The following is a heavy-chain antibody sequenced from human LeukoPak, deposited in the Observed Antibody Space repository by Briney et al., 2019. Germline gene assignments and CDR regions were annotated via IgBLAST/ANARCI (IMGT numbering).Heavy chain of an antibody. Sequence: SGRSLRLSCAASGFTFSSYSMNWVRQAPGKGLEWVSYISSSSRTINYADSVKGRFTISRDNAKNSLYLQMNSLRAEDTAVYYCARDFHRRLYDSSGYYPYWGQGTLVTVSS. CDR3: ARDFHRRLYDSSGYYPY. V-gene: IGHV3-48*01. J-gene: IGHJ4*02. D-gene: IGHD3-22*01. CDR2: ISSSSRTI. CDR1: GFTFSSYS.